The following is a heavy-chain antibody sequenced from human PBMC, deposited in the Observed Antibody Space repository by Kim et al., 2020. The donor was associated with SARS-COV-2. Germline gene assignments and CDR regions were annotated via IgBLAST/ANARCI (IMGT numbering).Heavy chain of an antibody. CDR3: ASPLLRYFDWARTMDV. D-gene: IGHD3-9*01. Sequence: SVKGRFTISRDNSKNTLDLQMNSLRAEDTAVYYCASPLLRYFDWARTMDVWGQGTTVTVSS. V-gene: IGHV3-23*01. J-gene: IGHJ6*02.